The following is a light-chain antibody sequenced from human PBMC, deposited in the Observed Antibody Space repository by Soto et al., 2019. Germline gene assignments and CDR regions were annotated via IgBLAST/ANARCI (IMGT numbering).Light chain of an antibody. CDR1: SSDVGAHNF. Sequence: QSALTQPASVSGSPGQAITISCSGSSSDVGAHNFVSWYQHHPGKAPKLMIYEVSNRPSGVSNRFSGSKSGNTASLTISGLQAEDEADYYCSSYTSSSTLVFGTGTKVTVL. CDR3: SSYTSSSTLV. CDR2: EVS. J-gene: IGLJ1*01. V-gene: IGLV2-14*01.